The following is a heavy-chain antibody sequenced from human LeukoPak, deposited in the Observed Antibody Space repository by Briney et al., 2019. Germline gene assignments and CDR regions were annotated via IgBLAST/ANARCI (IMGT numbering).Heavy chain of an antibody. CDR2: IKQHGSEK. J-gene: IGHJ4*02. V-gene: IGHV3-7*01. D-gene: IGHD5-24*01. CDR1: GFTFSSYW. Sequence: GGSLRLSCAASGFTFSSYWMSWVRQAPGKGLEWVANIKQHGSEKYYVDSVKGRFTISRDNAKNSLYLQMNSLRAEDTAVYYCARNRSHLSRDGYSRTGGHYFDYWGQGTLVTVSS. CDR3: ARNRSHLSRDGYSRTGGHYFDY.